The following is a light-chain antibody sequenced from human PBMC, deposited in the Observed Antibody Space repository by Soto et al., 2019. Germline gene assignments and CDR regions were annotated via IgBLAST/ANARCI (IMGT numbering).Light chain of an antibody. Sequence: EIVMTQSPATLSVSPGERATVSCRASQSLSSDLAWYQQKPGQAPRLLIYDESNRATGVPARFSGSGSGTDFTLTISRLEPEDFAVYYCQQRSNWPLTFGGGTKVDIK. CDR1: QSLSSD. CDR2: DES. CDR3: QQRSNWPLT. V-gene: IGKV3-11*01. J-gene: IGKJ4*01.